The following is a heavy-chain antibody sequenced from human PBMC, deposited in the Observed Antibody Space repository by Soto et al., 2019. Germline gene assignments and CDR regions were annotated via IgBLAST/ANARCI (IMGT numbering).Heavy chain of an antibody. CDR3: ARHISSIAARPYNWFDP. CDR1: GYSFTSYW. V-gene: IGHV5-51*01. J-gene: IGHJ5*02. Sequence: PGESLKISCKGSGYSFTSYWIGWVRQMPGKGLEWMGIIYPGDSDTRYSPSFQGQVTISADKSISTAYLQWSSLKASDTAMYYCARHISSIAARPYNWFDPWGQGTLVTVSS. D-gene: IGHD6-6*01. CDR2: IYPGDSDT.